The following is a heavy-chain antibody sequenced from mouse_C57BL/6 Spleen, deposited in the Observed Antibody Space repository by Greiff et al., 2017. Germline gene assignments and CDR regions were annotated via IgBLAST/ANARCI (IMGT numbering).Heavy chain of an antibody. CDR3: ARGGLRRVGLAC. J-gene: IGHJ3*01. CDR1: GYTFTSYW. V-gene: IGHV1-61*01. Sequence: QVQLQQPGAELVRPGSSVKLSCKASGYTFTSYWMDWVKQRPGQGLEWIGNIYPSDSETHYNQKFKDKATLTVDKSSSTAYMQLSSLTSEDSAVYYCARGGLRRVGLACWGQGALVTVSA. CDR2: IYPSDSET. D-gene: IGHD2-4*01.